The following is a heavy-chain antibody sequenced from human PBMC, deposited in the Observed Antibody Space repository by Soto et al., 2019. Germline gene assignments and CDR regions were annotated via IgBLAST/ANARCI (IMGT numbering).Heavy chain of an antibody. V-gene: IGHV3-23*01. D-gene: IGHD4-17*01. J-gene: IGHJ6*02. Sequence: GGSLRLSCAASGFTFSSYAMSWVRQAPGKGLEWVSAISGSGGSTYYADSVKGRFTISRDNSKNTLYLQMNSLRAEDTAVYYCANPAGDYGRYYYGMDVWGQGTTVTVSS. CDR3: ANPAGDYGRYYYGMDV. CDR2: ISGSGGST. CDR1: GFTFSSYA.